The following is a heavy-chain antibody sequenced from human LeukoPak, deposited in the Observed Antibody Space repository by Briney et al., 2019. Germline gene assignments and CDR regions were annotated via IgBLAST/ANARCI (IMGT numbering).Heavy chain of an antibody. V-gene: IGHV4-34*01. J-gene: IGHJ4*02. Sequence: PSETLSLTCAVYGGSFSGYYWSWIRQPPGKGLEWIGEINHSGSTNYNPSLKSRVTISVDMSKNQFSLKLSSVTAADTAVYYCARHRRIFGLVTFGRLDYWGQGILVTVSS. CDR2: INHSGST. CDR3: ARHRRIFGLVTFGRLDY. CDR1: GGSFSGYY. D-gene: IGHD3/OR15-3a*01.